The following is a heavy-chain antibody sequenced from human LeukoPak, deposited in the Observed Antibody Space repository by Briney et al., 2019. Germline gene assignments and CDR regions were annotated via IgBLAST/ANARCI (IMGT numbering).Heavy chain of an antibody. CDR3: ARLGEVPAAPQEYFDY. Sequence: SETLSLTCTVSGSISGFYWSWIRQPPGKGLEWIGYIYTSGSTNYNPSLKSRVTISVDTSKNQFSLKLSSVTAADTAVYYCARLGEVPAAPQEYFDYWGQGTLVTVSS. D-gene: IGHD2-2*01. CDR1: GSISGFY. J-gene: IGHJ4*02. V-gene: IGHV4-4*09. CDR2: IYTSGST.